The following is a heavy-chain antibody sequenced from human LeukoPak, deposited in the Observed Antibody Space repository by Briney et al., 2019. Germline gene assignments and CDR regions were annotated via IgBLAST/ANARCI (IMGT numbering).Heavy chain of an antibody. Sequence: GGSLRLSCVASGFTFSSYGMSWVRQAPGKGLEWVSAISGSGGSTYYADSVKGRFTISRDISKNAVFLQMNSLRAEDTAVYYCARDSYGDANFDTWGQGTLVTVSS. D-gene: IGHD4-17*01. V-gene: IGHV3-23*01. CDR3: ARDSYGDANFDT. CDR2: ISGSGGST. CDR1: GFTFSSYG. J-gene: IGHJ4*02.